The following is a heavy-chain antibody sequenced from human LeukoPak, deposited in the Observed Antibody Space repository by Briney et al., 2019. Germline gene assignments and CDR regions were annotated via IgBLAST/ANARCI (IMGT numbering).Heavy chain of an antibody. CDR2: ISYDGSNK. J-gene: IGHJ6*02. D-gene: IGHD1-26*01. Sequence: PGRSLRLSCAASGFTLSVYAMHWVRQAPGKGLEWVAVISYDGSNKYYADSVKGRFTISRDNSENTLSLQMNSLRVDDTAVYYCARDIRGSVGDTSGRYYYYGMDVWGQGTTVTVSS. CDR1: GFTLSVYA. CDR3: ARDIRGSVGDTSGRYYYYGMDV. V-gene: IGHV3-30*04.